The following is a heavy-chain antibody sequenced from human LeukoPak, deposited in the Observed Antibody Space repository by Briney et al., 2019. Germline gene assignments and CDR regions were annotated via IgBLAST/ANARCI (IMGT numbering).Heavy chain of an antibody. Sequence: ASVKVSCKASGYTFTSYYMHWVRQAPGQGLEWMGIINPSGGSTSYAQKFQGRVTMTRDTSTSTVYMELSSLRSEDTAVYYYARDMGCSGGSCYLFDYWGQGTLVTVSS. CDR3: ARDMGCSGGSCYLFDY. J-gene: IGHJ4*02. D-gene: IGHD2-15*01. CDR2: INPSGGST. V-gene: IGHV1-46*01. CDR1: GYTFTSYY.